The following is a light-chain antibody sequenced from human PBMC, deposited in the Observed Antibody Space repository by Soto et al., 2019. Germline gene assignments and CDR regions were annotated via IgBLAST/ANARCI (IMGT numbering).Light chain of an antibody. CDR1: QSVSSSY. CDR2: GAS. J-gene: IGKJ4*01. CDR3: QQYGSSPLT. Sequence: EIVLTQSPGTLSLSSGERATLSCRASQSVSSSYLAWYQQKPGQAPRLPIYGASSRATGIPDRFSGSGSGTDFTLTISRLEPEDFAVYYCQQYGSSPLTFXGGTKVDIK. V-gene: IGKV3-20*01.